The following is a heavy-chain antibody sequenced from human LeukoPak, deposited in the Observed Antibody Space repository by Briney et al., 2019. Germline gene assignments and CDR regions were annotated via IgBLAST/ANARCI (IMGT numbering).Heavy chain of an antibody. CDR2: IYSGGST. J-gene: IGHJ4*02. CDR3: ASFWSGHTTGGFDY. CDR1: GFTVSSNY. Sequence: GGSLRLSCAASGFTVSSNYMSWVRQAPGKGLEWVSVIYSGGSTYYADSVKGRSTISRDNSKNTLYLQMNSLRAEDTAVYYCASFWSGHTTGGFDYWGQGTLVTVSS. D-gene: IGHD3-3*01. V-gene: IGHV3-53*01.